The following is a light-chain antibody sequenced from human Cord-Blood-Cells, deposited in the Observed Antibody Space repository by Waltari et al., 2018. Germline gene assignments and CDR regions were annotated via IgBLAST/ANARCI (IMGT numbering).Light chain of an antibody. CDR1: SSDVGSYNL. V-gene: IGLV2-23*01. CDR3: CSYAGSSTVV. Sequence: QSALTQPASVSGSPGQLITISCTGSSSDVGSYNLVSWYQQHPGKAPNLMIYEGSKPPSGDRDRVSGSNSGTTASLTISELQAEDDAYYSCCSYAGSSTVVFGGGTKLTVL. J-gene: IGLJ2*01. CDR2: EGS.